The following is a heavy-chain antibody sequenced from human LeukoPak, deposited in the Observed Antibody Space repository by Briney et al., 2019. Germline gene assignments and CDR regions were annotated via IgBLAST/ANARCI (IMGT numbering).Heavy chain of an antibody. Sequence: EASVKVSCKASGYTFTGYYMHWVRRAPGQGLEWMGWINPNSGGTNYAQKFQGRVTMTRDTSISTAYMELSRLRSDDTAVYYCAISTPYYYDSSGPQAFDYWGQGTLVTVSP. J-gene: IGHJ4*02. V-gene: IGHV1-2*02. CDR1: GYTFTGYY. CDR3: AISTPYYYDSSGPQAFDY. D-gene: IGHD3-22*01. CDR2: INPNSGGT.